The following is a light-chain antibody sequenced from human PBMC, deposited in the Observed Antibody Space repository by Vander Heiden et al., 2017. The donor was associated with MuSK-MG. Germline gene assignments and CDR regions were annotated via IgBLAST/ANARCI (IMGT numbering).Light chain of an antibody. J-gene: IGLJ2*01. Sequence: CSGDKLGNTFAYWYQQKPGQSPVLVMYQDKKRPSGIPERFSGSTSGNTATLTTSGTQAMDEAAYYCQAWDSDSLVVFGGGTKLTVL. CDR2: QDK. V-gene: IGLV3-1*01. CDR3: QAWDSDSLVV. CDR1: KLGNTF.